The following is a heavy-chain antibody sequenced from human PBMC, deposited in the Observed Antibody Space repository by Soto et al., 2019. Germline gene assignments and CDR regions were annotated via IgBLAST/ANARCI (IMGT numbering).Heavy chain of an antibody. J-gene: IGHJ5*02. CDR1: GGTFSTYP. Sequence: QVHLVQSGAEVKKPGSSVKVSCKASGGTFSTYPINWVRQAPGQGLEWMGGIIPSFGTTHSAQKFQGRLTITADESTSTTYMELSSLRSEDTAVYYCASRPVMEVAQYGNWFDPWGQGTLVTVSS. CDR3: ASRPVMEVAQYGNWFDP. V-gene: IGHV1-69*01. CDR2: IIPSFGTT. D-gene: IGHD2-15*01.